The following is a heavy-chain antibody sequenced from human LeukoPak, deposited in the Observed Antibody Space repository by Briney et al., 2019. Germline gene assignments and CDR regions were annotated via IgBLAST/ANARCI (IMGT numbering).Heavy chain of an antibody. J-gene: IGHJ5*02. V-gene: IGHV1-2*02. CDR2: LNPKSGGT. Sequence: ASVKVSWKASGYTFTGYYIHWVRQAPGQGLEWMGWLNPKSGGTNYAQNFQGRVTMTRDTIINTAYMELSRLRSDDTAVYYCARNDWNDPWFDPWGQGTLVTVSS. CDR3: ARNDWNDPWFDP. CDR1: GYTFTGYY. D-gene: IGHD1-1*01.